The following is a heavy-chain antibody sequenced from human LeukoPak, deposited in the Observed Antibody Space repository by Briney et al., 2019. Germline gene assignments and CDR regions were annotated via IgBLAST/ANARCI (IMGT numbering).Heavy chain of an antibody. V-gene: IGHV3-30-3*01. CDR2: ISLDGNNE. J-gene: IGHJ4*01. D-gene: IGHD1-1*01. Sequence: SGXTXXXYYMXWVRQAPGXGLEWVAVISLDGNNEYYADSVKGRFSLSRDNSMNTLYLQLNSLRTEDTAMYYCARDLSGHWTYDYWGQGTLVTVSS. CDR1: GXTXXXYY. CDR3: ARDLSGHWTYDY.